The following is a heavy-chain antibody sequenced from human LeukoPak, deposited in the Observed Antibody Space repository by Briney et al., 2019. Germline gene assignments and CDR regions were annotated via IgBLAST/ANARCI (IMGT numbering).Heavy chain of an antibody. D-gene: IGHD2-8*01. CDR1: GGSLSSFY. CDR2: VYYTGST. V-gene: IGHV4-59*08. J-gene: IGHJ4*02. CDR3: ARHSYAGSQYYFDY. Sequence: PSETLSLTCTLSGGSLSSFYWSWIRQPPGKGLEWIGYVYYTGSTSYNPSLKSRVAISVDTSKNQFSLRLSSVTAADTAVYYCARHSYAGSQYYFDYWGQGTLVTVSS.